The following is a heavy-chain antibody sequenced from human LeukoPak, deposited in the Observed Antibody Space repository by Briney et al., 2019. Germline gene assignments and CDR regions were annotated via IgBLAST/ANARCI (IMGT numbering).Heavy chain of an antibody. D-gene: IGHD2-21*02. Sequence: HPGGSVRLSCTAAGFTFSSYWMTWVRQAPGKGLEWVANIKQDGSVKYYVASVKGRFTISRDKAKNSLYLQMNSLRAEDTAVYYCASLAVVTGGNWGQGTLVTVSS. CDR3: ASLAVVTGGN. CDR2: IKQDGSVK. CDR1: GFTFSSYW. J-gene: IGHJ4*02. V-gene: IGHV3-7*02.